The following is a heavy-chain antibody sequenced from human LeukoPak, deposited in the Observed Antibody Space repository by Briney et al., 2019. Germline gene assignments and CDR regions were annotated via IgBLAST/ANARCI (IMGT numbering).Heavy chain of an antibody. Sequence: GGSLRLSCTVSGFTVSSNSMSWVRQAPGKGLEWVAVISYDGSNKYYADSVKGRFTISRDNSKNTLYLQMNSLRAEDTAVYYCARDGMDYYDSRSDGHNWFDPWGQGTLVTVSS. D-gene: IGHD3-22*01. CDR1: GFTVSSNS. V-gene: IGHV3-30*04. J-gene: IGHJ5*02. CDR2: ISYDGSNK. CDR3: ARDGMDYYDSRSDGHNWFDP.